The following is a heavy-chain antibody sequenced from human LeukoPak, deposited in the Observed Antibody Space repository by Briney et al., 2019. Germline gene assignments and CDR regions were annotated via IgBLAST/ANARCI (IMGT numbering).Heavy chain of an antibody. CDR3: ARDSSGPGFDP. CDR2: IYYSGST. J-gene: IGHJ5*02. D-gene: IGHD6-19*01. V-gene: IGHV4-39*01. Sequence: PSETLSLTCTVSGGSISSSSYYWGWIRQPPGKGLEWIGSIYYSGSTYYNPSLKSRVTISVDTSKNQFSLKLSSVTAADTAVYYCARDSSGPGFDPWGQGTLVTVSS. CDR1: GGSISSSSYY.